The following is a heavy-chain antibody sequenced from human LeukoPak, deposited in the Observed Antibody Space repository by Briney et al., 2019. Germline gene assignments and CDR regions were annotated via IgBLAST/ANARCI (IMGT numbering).Heavy chain of an antibody. CDR1: GYTFTGYY. CDR2: INPNSGGT. CDR3: ARDRGYSSSWYGY. J-gene: IGHJ4*02. V-gene: IGHV1-2*06. D-gene: IGHD6-13*01. Sequence: ASVKVSCKASGYTFTGYYMHWVRQAPGQGLEWMGRINPNSGGTNYAQKFQGRVTMTMDTSISTAYMELSRLRSDDTAVYYCARDRGYSSSWYGYWGQGTLVTVSS.